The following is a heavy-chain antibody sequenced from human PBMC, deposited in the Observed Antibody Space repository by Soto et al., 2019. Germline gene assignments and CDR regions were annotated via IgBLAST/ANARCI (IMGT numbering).Heavy chain of an antibody. CDR1: GFTFSSYA. Sequence: PGGSLRLSCAASGFTFSSYAMTWVRQAPGKGLEWVSTISSSTYYADSVKGRFTISRDNSKNTLYLQMNSLRAEDTAVYYCAKQEGRNFDYWGQGTLVTVSS. CDR3: AKQEGRNFDY. J-gene: IGHJ4*02. V-gene: IGHV3-23*01. CDR2: ISSST. D-gene: IGHD3-10*01.